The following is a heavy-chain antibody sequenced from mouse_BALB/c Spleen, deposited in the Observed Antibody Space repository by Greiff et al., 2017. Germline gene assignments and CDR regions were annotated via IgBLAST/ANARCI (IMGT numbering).Heavy chain of an antibody. CDR3: ARGRHGDY. CDR1: GYTFTSYN. D-gene: IGHD3-1*01. J-gene: IGHJ2*01. Sequence: QVQLQQPGAELVKPGASVKMSCKASGYTFTSYNMHWVKQTPGQGLEWIGAIYPGNGDTSYNQKFKGKATLTADKSSSTAYMQLSSLTSEDSAVYYCARGRHGDYWGQGTTLTVSS. V-gene: IGHV1-12*01. CDR2: IYPGNGDT.